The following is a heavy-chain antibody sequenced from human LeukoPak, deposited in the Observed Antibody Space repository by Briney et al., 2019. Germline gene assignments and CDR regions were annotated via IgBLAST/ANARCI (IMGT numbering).Heavy chain of an antibody. V-gene: IGHV1-2*04. D-gene: IGHD6-13*01. CDR3: ARGILIAAAGTDYYYGMDV. CDR1: GYTFTGYY. CDR2: INPNSGGT. Sequence: ASVKVSCKASGYTFTGYYMHWVRQAPGQGLEWMGWINPNSGGTNYAQKFQGWVTMARDTSISTAYMELSRLRSDDTAVYYCARGILIAAAGTDYYYGMDVWGQGTTVTVSS. J-gene: IGHJ6*02.